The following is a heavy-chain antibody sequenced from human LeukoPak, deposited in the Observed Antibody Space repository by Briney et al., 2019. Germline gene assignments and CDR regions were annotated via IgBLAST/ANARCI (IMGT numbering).Heavy chain of an antibody. CDR2: ISGRGVST. Sequence: GGSLRLSCAASGFXFSSYAMSWVRQAPGKGLEWVSAISGRGVSTYYADSVKGRFTISRDNSKNTLYLQMNSLRAEDTAVYYCAKDCSSTSCPTSDYWGQGTLVTVSS. J-gene: IGHJ4*02. CDR3: AKDCSSTSCPTSDY. V-gene: IGHV3-23*01. CDR1: GFXFSSYA. D-gene: IGHD2-2*01.